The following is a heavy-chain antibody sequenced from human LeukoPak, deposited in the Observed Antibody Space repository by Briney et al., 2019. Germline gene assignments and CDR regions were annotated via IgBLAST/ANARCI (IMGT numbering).Heavy chain of an antibody. CDR2: INHSGST. Sequence: SETLSLTCAVYGGSFSGYYWSWIRQPPGKGLEWIGEINHSGSTNYNPSLKSRVTISVDTSKNQFSLKLSSVTAADTAVYYCARGPRKFDSSSWYLSSGWLDPWGQGTLVTVSS. CDR3: ARGPRKFDSSSWYLSSGWLDP. D-gene: IGHD6-13*01. V-gene: IGHV4-34*01. CDR1: GGSFSGYY. J-gene: IGHJ5*02.